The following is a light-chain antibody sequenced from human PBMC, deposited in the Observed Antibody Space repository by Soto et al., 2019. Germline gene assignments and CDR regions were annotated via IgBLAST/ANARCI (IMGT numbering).Light chain of an antibody. Sequence: DIQMTQSPSTLSASVGDGVTITCRASQNISVWLAWYQQRPGKAPKFLIYDASSLETGVPSRFSGSGSGTEFTHTIRSLQPDDFATYYCQQYDRSSPTFGQGTKLEIK. CDR2: DAS. CDR3: QQYDRSSPT. V-gene: IGKV1-5*01. CDR1: QNISVW. J-gene: IGKJ2*01.